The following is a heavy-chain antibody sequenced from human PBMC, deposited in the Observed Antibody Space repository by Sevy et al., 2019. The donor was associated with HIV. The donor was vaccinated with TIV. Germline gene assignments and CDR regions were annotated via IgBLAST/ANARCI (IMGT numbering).Heavy chain of an antibody. CDR1: GGSISSYY. Sequence: SETLSLTCTVSGGSISSYYWSWIRQPPGKGLEWIGYIYYSGSTNYNPSLKSRVTISVDTSKNQFSLKLSSVTAADTAVYYCAGHEDCSSTSCYRGEWYYYYGMDVWGQGTTVTVSS. CDR2: IYYSGST. J-gene: IGHJ6*02. V-gene: IGHV4-59*08. D-gene: IGHD2-2*02. CDR3: AGHEDCSSTSCYRGEWYYYYGMDV.